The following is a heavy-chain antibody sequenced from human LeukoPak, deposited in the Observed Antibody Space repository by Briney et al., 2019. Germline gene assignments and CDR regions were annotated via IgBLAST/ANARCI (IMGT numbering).Heavy chain of an antibody. D-gene: IGHD2-21*01. CDR3: ARYSHCGGDCYDAFDI. CDR1: GGSISSYY. CDR2: IYYSGRT. V-gene: IGHV4-59*01. Sequence: SETLSLTCTVSGGSISSYYWSWIRQPPGKGLEWIGYIYYSGRTNYNPSLKSRVTISVDTSKNQFSLKLSSVTAADTAVYYCARYSHCGGDCYDAFDIWGQGTMVTVSS. J-gene: IGHJ3*02.